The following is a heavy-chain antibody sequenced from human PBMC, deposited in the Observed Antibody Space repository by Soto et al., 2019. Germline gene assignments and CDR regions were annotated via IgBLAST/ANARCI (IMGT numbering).Heavy chain of an antibody. CDR3: ARVGKDDILTGYPASTYYYYGMDV. CDR1: GGSISIGGYY. Sequence: PSETLSLTCTVSGGSISIGGYYWSWIRHHPGKGLEWIGYIYYSGSTYYNPSLKSRVTISVDTSKNQFSLKLSSVTAADTAVYYCARVGKDDILTGYPASTYYYYGMDVWGQGTTVTVSS. CDR2: IYYSGST. J-gene: IGHJ6*02. D-gene: IGHD3-9*01. V-gene: IGHV4-31*03.